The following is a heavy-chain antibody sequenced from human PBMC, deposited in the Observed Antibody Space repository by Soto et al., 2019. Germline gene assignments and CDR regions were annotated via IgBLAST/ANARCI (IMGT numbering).Heavy chain of an antibody. J-gene: IGHJ3*02. V-gene: IGHV4-31*03. CDR1: GGSISSGGYY. CDR2: IYYSGST. Sequence: PSETLSRTCTVSGGSISSGGYYWSWILQHPGKGLEWIGYIYYSGSTYYNPSLKSRVTISVDTSKNQFSLKLSSVTAADTAVYYCARIVIAAAGTPDAFDIWGQGTMVTVSS. CDR3: ARIVIAAAGTPDAFDI. D-gene: IGHD6-13*01.